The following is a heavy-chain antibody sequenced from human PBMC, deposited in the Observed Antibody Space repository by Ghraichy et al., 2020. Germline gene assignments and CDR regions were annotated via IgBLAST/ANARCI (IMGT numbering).Heavy chain of an antibody. J-gene: IGHJ4*02. CDR1: GGSICSYY. Sequence: SETLSLTCTVSGGSICSYYWSLIRQPPGKGLDWIGYIYTSGSTNYNPSLKSRVTISVDTSKNQFSLKLSSVTAADTAVYYCARRQGYGDYYFDYWGQGTLITVSS. D-gene: IGHD4-17*01. CDR3: ARRQGYGDYYFDY. CDR2: IYTSGST. V-gene: IGHV4-4*09.